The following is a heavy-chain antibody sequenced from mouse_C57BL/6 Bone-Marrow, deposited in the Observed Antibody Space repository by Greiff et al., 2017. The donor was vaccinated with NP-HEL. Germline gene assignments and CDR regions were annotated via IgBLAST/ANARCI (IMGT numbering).Heavy chain of an antibody. CDR1: GFNIKDDY. J-gene: IGHJ1*03. Sequence: EVKLQESGAELVRPGASVKLSCTASGFNIKDDYMHWVKQRPEQGLEWIGWIDPENGDTASATKFQGKATITADTSSNTAYLQLSSLTSEDTAVYYCTTLEVRCDCDVWDTGTTVTVSS. CDR2: IDPENGDT. V-gene: IGHV14-4*01. D-gene: IGHD2-14*01. CDR3: TTLEVRCDCDV.